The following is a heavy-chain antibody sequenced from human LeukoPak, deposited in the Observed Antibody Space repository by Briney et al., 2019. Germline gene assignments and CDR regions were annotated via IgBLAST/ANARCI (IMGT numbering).Heavy chain of an antibody. Sequence: PSETLSLTCAVSGVSISSSNWWSWVRQPPWKGLEWIGEIYHSGSTNYNPSLKSRVTISVDKSKKQFSLKLSSVTAADTAVYYCAGNYYGSGSYYSEDRYWGQGTLVTVSS. D-gene: IGHD3-10*01. CDR1: GVSISSSNW. J-gene: IGHJ4*02. V-gene: IGHV4-4*02. CDR3: AGNYYGSGSYYSEDRY. CDR2: IYHSGST.